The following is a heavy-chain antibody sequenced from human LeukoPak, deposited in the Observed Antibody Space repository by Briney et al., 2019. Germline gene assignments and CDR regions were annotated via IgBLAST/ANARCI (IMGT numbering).Heavy chain of an antibody. V-gene: IGHV3-30*18. CDR1: RFTFSSYG. D-gene: IGHD3-22*01. CDR2: ISSDGTNK. CDR3: AKEADYYYDSSGIPYYFDY. Sequence: GGSLRLSCAASRFTFSSYGMHWVRQAPGKGLEWVAVISSDGTNKYYADSVKGRFTISRDNSKNTLYLQMNSLRAEDTAVYYCAKEADYYYDSSGIPYYFDYWGQGTLVTVSS. J-gene: IGHJ4*02.